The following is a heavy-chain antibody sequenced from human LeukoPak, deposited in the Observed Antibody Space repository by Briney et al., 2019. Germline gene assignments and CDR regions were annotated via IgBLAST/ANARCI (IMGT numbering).Heavy chain of an antibody. CDR2: IYSGGST. Sequence: PGGSLRLSCAASGFTVSSNYMSWVRQAPGKGLEWVSVIYSGGSTYYADSVRGRFTISRDNSKNTLYLQMNSLRAEDTAVYYCARDRSGPFWSGYHYYFDYWGQGTLVTVSS. CDR3: ARDRSGPFWSGYHYYFDY. D-gene: IGHD3-3*01. V-gene: IGHV3-66*02. J-gene: IGHJ4*02. CDR1: GFTVSSNY.